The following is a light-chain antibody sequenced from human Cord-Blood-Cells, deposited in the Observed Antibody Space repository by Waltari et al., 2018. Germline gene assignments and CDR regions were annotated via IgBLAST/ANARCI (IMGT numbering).Light chain of an antibody. Sequence: DIVMTQSPDSLPVSLAECATLNCKASASVLYSSNNKNYLARYQQKTGQPPKLLIYWASSRESGVPERISSSGCATNFTLTISSLQADDEAVNYCHQYYSTPPTFGQGTKLEIK. V-gene: IGKV4-1*01. CDR2: WAS. CDR3: HQYYSTPPT. J-gene: IGKJ2*01. CDR1: ASVLYSSNNKNY.